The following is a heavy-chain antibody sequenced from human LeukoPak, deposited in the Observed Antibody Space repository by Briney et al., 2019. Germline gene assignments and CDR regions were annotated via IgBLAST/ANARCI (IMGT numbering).Heavy chain of an antibody. V-gene: IGHV3-7*05. CDR1: GFTFSSYW. Sequence: QPGGSLRLSCAASGFTFSSYWMSWVRQAPGKGLEWVANIKQDGSEKYYVDSVKGRFTISRDNAKNSLYLQMNSLRAEDTAVYHCAKATYSSSWNLYFDYWGQGTLVTVSS. J-gene: IGHJ4*02. D-gene: IGHD6-13*01. CDR2: IKQDGSEK. CDR3: AKATYSSSWNLYFDY.